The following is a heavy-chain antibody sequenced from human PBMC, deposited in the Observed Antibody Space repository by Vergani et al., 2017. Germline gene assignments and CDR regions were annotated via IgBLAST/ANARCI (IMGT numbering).Heavy chain of an antibody. Sequence: QIQLQESGPGLVKPSETLSLTCSVSGYSISRGFYWAWIRQTPEKGLEWIGGMFHTGEASNSPSLQSRVAFSMDTSKNQFSLQHTSVTAADTAVYFCGVIMVRSPRHDNWFDSWGRGTLVTVSS. J-gene: IGHJ5*01. CDR3: GVIMVRSPRHDNWFDS. D-gene: IGHD3-10*01. V-gene: IGHV4-38-2*02. CDR2: MFHTGEA. CDR1: GYSISRGFY.